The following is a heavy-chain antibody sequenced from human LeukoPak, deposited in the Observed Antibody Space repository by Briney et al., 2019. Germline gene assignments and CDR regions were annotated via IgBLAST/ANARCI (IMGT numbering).Heavy chain of an antibody. CDR1: GGSFSGYY. CDR2: INHSGST. V-gene: IGHV4-34*01. D-gene: IGHD3-10*01. CDR3: ARDKRMVRGVFDY. Sequence: SETLSLTCAVSGGSFSGYYWSWIRQPPGKGLEWIGEINHSGSTNYNPSLKSRVTISVDTSKNQFSLKLSSVTAADTAVYYCARDKRMVRGVFDYWGQGTLVTVSS. J-gene: IGHJ4*02.